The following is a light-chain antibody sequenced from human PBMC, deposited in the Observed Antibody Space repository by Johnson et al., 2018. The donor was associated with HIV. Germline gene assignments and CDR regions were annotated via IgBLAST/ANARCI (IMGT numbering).Light chain of an antibody. CDR3: GTWDSSLSAYV. CDR2: DNN. Sequence: HSVLTQPPSVSAAPGQKVTISCSGSSSNIGNNYVSWYQQLPGTAPKLLIYDNNKRPSGIRDRFSGSKSGTSATLGITGLQTGDEADYYCGTWDSSLSAYVIGTGTKVTVL. V-gene: IGLV1-51*01. J-gene: IGLJ1*01. CDR1: SSNIGNNY.